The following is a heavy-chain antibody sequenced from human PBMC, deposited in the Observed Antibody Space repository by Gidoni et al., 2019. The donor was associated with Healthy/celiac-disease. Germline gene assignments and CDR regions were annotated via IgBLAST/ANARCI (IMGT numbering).Heavy chain of an antibody. CDR2: IGTAGDT. CDR1: GFTFSSYD. Sequence: EVQLVESGGGLVQRGGCLGPSCAASGFTFSSYDMHWVRQATGKGLEWVSAIGTAGDTYYPGSVKGRFTISRENAKNSLYLQMNSLRAGDTAVYYCARDKDAFDIWGQGTMVTVSS. J-gene: IGHJ3*02. V-gene: IGHV3-13*01. CDR3: ARDKDAFDI.